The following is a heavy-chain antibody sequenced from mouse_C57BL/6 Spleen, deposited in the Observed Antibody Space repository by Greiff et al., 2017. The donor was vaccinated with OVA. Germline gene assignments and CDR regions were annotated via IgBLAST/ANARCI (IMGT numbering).Heavy chain of an antibody. V-gene: IGHV1-26*01. CDR1: GYTFTDYY. D-gene: IGHD1-1*01. CDR2: INPNNGGT. CDR3: ARWLLRGAMDY. Sequence: VQLQQSGPELVKPGASVKISCKASGYTFTDYYMNWVKQSPGKSLEWIGDINPNNGGTSYNQKFKGKATLTVDKSSSTAYMELRSLTSEDSAVYYCARWLLRGAMDYWGQGTSVTVSA. J-gene: IGHJ4*01.